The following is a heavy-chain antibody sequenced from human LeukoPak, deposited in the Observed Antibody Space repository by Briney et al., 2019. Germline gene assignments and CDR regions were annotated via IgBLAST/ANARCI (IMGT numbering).Heavy chain of an antibody. CDR2: FDPEDGET. D-gene: IGHD3-22*01. CDR3: ARDHYYDSSGPAGNFDY. V-gene: IGHV1-24*01. CDR1: GYTLTELS. Sequence: ASVKVSCKVSGYTLTELSMHWVRQAPGKGLEWMGGFDPEDGETIYAQKFQGRVTITADESTSTAYMELSSLRSEDTAVYYCARDHYYDSSGPAGNFDYWGQGTLVTVSS. J-gene: IGHJ4*02.